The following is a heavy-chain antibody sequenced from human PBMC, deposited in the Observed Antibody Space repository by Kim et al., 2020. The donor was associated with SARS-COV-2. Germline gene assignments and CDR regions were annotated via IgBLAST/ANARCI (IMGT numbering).Heavy chain of an antibody. CDR2: IYHSGST. CDR1: GGSISSSNW. J-gene: IGHJ6*02. Sequence: SETLSLTCAVSGGSISSSNWWSWVRQPPGKGLEWIGEIYHSGSTNYNPSLKSRVTISVDKSKNQFSLKLSSVTAADTAVYYCARGDYGSGSYYKGYYYGMDVWGQGTTVTVSS. V-gene: IGHV4-4*02. D-gene: IGHD3-10*01. CDR3: ARGDYGSGSYYKGYYYGMDV.